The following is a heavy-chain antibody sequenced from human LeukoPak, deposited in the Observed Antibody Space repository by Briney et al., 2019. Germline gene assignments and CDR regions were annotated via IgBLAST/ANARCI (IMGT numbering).Heavy chain of an antibody. V-gene: IGHV3-20*04. CDR1: GFTFSDYA. Sequence: GGSLRLSCAASGFTFSDYAMSWVRQAPGKGLEWVSGINWNGGSTGYADSVKGRFTISRDNAKNSLYLQMNSLRAEDTALYYCATARYSSSWDAFDIWGQGTMVTVSS. D-gene: IGHD6-13*01. CDR2: INWNGGST. J-gene: IGHJ3*02. CDR3: ATARYSSSWDAFDI.